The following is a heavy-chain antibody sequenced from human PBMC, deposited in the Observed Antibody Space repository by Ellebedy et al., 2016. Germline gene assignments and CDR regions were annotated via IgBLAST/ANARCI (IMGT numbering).Heavy chain of an antibody. CDR1: GYSFTSYW. V-gene: IGHV5-51*01. CDR2: IYPGDSDT. J-gene: IGHJ4*02. Sequence: ASVKVSCKGSGYSFTSYWIGWVRQMPGKGLEWMGIIYPGDSDTRYSPSFQGRVTISADKSISTAYLQWSSLKASDTAMYYCARRAFYDSSGYLDYWGQGTLVTVSS. CDR3: ARRAFYDSSGYLDY. D-gene: IGHD3-22*01.